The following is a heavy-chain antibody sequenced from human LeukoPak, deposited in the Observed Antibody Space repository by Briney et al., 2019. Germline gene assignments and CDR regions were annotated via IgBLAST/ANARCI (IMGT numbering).Heavy chain of an antibody. CDR2: ISSNGGST. J-gene: IGHJ4*02. V-gene: IGHV3-64*04. Sequence: PGGSLRLSCSASGFTFSSYAMHWVRQAPGKGLEYVSGISSNGGSTYYADSVKGRFTISRDNAHNSLDLQMNSLRDEDTAVYYCTRGSGSLDYWGQGTLVTVSS. D-gene: IGHD1-26*01. CDR3: TRGSGSLDY. CDR1: GFTFSSYA.